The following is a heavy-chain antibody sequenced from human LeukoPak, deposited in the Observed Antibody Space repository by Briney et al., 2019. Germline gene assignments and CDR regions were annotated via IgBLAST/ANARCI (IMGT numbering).Heavy chain of an antibody. Sequence: SETLSLTCTVSGGSISSYYWSWIRQPPGKGLEWIGYIYYSGSTNYNPSLKSRVTISVDTSKNQFSLKLSSVTAADTAVYYCARHRRMVRGVTPHYYYMDVWGKGTTVTISS. CDR1: GGSISSYY. CDR3: ARHRRMVRGVTPHYYYMDV. CDR2: IYYSGST. V-gene: IGHV4-59*08. D-gene: IGHD3-10*01. J-gene: IGHJ6*03.